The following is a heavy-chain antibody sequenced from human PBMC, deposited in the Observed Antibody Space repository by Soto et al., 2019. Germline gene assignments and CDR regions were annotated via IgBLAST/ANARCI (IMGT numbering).Heavy chain of an antibody. CDR2: ISSSSSYI. V-gene: IGHV3-21*01. CDR1: GFTFSSYS. J-gene: IGHJ4*02. D-gene: IGHD3-22*01. Sequence: GGSLRLSCAASGFTFSSYSMNWVRQAPGKGLEWVSSISSSSSYIYYAGSVKGRFTISRDNAKNSLYLQMNSLRAEDTAVYYCARDPIYYYDSSGPALDYWGQGTLVTVSS. CDR3: ARDPIYYYDSSGPALDY.